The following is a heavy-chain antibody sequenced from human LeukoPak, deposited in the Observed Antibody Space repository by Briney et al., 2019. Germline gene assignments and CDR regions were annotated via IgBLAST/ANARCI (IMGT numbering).Heavy chain of an antibody. CDR3: ARALSASPPGRY. Sequence: SETLSLTCAVYGGSFSGYYWSWIRQPPGKGLEWIGEINHSGSTNYNPSLKSRVTISVDTSKNQFSLKLSSVTAADTAVYYCARALSASPPGRYWGQGTLVTVSS. J-gene: IGHJ4*02. CDR2: INHSGST. CDR1: GGSFSGYY. V-gene: IGHV4-34*01. D-gene: IGHD3-10*01.